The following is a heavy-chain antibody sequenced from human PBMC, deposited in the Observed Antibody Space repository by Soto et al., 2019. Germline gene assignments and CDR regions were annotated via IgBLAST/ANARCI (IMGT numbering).Heavy chain of an antibody. CDR2: ISYDGSNK. CDR3: ARDYGRYGGNFYYYYGMDV. Sequence: QVQLVESGGGVVQPGRSLRLSCAASGFTFSSYAMHWVRQAPGKGLEWVAVISYDGSNKYYADSVKGRFTISRDNSKNTLYLQMNSLSAEDTAVYYCARDYGRYGGNFYYYYGMDVWGQGTTVTVSS. V-gene: IGHV3-30-3*01. CDR1: GFTFSSYA. D-gene: IGHD4-17*01. J-gene: IGHJ6*02.